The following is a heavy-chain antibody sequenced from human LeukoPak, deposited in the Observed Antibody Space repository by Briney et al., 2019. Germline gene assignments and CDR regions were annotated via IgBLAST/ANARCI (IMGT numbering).Heavy chain of an antibody. CDR1: GYTFTSYG. CDR2: ISAYNGNT. D-gene: IGHD5-24*01. V-gene: IGHV1-18*01. Sequence: ASVKVSCKASGYTFTSYGISWVRQAPGQGLEWMGWISAYNGNTNYAQKLQGRVTMTTDTSTSTAYMELRSLRSDDTAVYYCARESEMATILPNYGDYYFDYWGQGTLVTVSS. J-gene: IGHJ4*02. CDR3: ARESEMATILPNYGDYYFDY.